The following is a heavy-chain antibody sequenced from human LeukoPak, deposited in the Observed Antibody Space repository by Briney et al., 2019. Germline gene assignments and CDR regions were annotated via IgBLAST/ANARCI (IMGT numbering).Heavy chain of an antibody. J-gene: IGHJ6*03. CDR2: ITSSSTYT. CDR3: ARDPYSGTYGDTYYYYMDV. V-gene: IGHV3-21*01. Sequence: GGSLRLSWAASGFSFSSYNMNWVRQTPGKGLEWVSSITSSSTYTFYADSVKGRFTISRDNARNSLYLQMNSLRAEDTAVYYCARDPYSGTYGDTYYYYMDVWGKGTTVTVSS. D-gene: IGHD1-26*01. CDR1: GFSFSSYN.